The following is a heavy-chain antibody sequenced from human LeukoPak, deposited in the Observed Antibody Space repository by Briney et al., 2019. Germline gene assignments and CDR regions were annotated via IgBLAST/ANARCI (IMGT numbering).Heavy chain of an antibody. CDR1: GFTFSTYA. CDR2: ISGSGGSI. J-gene: IGHJ5*02. V-gene: IGHV3-23*01. Sequence: PGGSLRLSCAASGFTFSTYAMSWVRQAPGKGLEWVSSISGSGGSIYYADSVKGRFTISRDNSEKTLYLQMNSLRAEDTAVYYCAKAWEYYYGTPRFDPWGQGTLVTVSS. CDR3: AKAWEYYYGTPRFDP. D-gene: IGHD3-10*01.